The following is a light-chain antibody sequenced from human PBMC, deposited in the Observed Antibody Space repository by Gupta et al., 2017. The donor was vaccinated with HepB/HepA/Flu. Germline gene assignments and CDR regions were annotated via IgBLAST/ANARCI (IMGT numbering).Light chain of an antibody. CDR2: GKD. CDR1: SLRTYH. V-gene: IGLV3-19*01. J-gene: IGLJ2*01. Sequence: SSALTQDPAVSVALGQTVRITCHGNSLRTYHASWYQQRPGQAPVLVLYGKDNRPSGSPDRFSGSSSGNTTALTITRAQAEEEADYYCNSQETSGNYMLVFGGGTKLTVL. CDR3: NSQETSGNYMLV.